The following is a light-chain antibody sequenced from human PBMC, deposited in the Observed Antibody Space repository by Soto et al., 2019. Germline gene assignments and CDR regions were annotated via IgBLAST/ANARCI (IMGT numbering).Light chain of an antibody. CDR3: QSYDSSLTYVV. J-gene: IGLJ2*01. V-gene: IGLV1-40*01. Sequence: QPVLTQPPSVSGAPGQRVTISCTGSSSNIGAGYDVHWYQQLPGTAPKLLIYGNSNRPSGVPDRFSGSKSGTSASLAITGLQAEDEADYCGQSYDSSLTYVVFGGGTKLTVL. CDR1: SSNIGAGYD. CDR2: GNS.